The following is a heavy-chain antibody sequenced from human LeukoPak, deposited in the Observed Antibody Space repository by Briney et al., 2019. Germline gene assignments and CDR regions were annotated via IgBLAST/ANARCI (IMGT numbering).Heavy chain of an antibody. CDR1: GGSISSYY. CDR3: ARRGNAAAYNWFDP. V-gene: IGHV4-59*08. Sequence: SETLSLTCTVSGGSISSYYWSWIRQPPGKGLEWIGYVFYSGKTDYSPSLRSRVSMSVDTSKNQFSLKLSSVTAADTAVYYCARRGNAAAYNWFDPWGQGTLVTVSS. J-gene: IGHJ5*02. D-gene: IGHD1-26*01. CDR2: VFYSGKT.